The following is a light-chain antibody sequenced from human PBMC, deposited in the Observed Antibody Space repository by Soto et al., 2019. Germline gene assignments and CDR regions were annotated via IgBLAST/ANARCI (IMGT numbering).Light chain of an antibody. J-gene: IGKJ4*01. CDR3: QQYNFWPPLT. CDR2: DAS. CDR1: QSVNSN. V-gene: IGKV3-15*01. Sequence: EIVMTQSPATLSVSPGERATLSCRASQSVNSNLAWYRQKPGQAPRLLISDASTRATGVPARFSGSGSGTEFTLTISRLQSEDSRIYYCQQYNFWPPLTFGGGTKVEIK.